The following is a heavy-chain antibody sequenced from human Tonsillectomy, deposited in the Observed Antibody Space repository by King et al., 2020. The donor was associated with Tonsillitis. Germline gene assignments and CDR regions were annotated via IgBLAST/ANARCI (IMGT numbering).Heavy chain of an antibody. CDR3: ARGRKWLDFRRANWFDP. V-gene: IGHV4-34*01. CDR2: INHSGST. CDR1: GGSFSGYY. D-gene: IGHD6-19*01. J-gene: IGHJ5*02. Sequence: VQLQQWGAGLLKPSETLSLTCAVYGGSFSGYYWSWIRQPPGKGLEWIGEINHSGSTNYNPSLKSRVTISVDTSKNQFSLKLSSVTAADTAVYYCARGRKWLDFRRANWFDPWGQGTLVTVSS.